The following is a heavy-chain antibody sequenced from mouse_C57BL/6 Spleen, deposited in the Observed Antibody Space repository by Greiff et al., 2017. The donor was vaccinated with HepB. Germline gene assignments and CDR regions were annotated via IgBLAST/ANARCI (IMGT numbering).Heavy chain of an antibody. CDR3: AREGYDHYFDY. D-gene: IGHD2-14*01. CDR1: GFTFSSYA. V-gene: IGHV5-4*01. Sequence: EVKLMESGGGLVKPGGSLKLSCAASGFTFSSYAMSWVRQTPEKRLEWVATISDGGSYTYYPDNVKGRFTISRDNAKNNLYLQMSHLKSEDTAMYYCAREGYDHYFDYWCQGTTLTVSS. CDR2: ISDGGSYT. J-gene: IGHJ2*01.